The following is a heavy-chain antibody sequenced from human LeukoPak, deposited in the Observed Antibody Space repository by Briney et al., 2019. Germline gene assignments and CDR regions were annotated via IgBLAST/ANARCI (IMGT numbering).Heavy chain of an antibody. CDR3: AKVNADRIAAAGTIHFQH. CDR1: GFTFSSYA. V-gene: IGHV3-23*01. D-gene: IGHD6-13*01. Sequence: GGSLRLSCAASGFTFSSYAMTWVRQAPGKGLEWVSAISGSGVSTYYADSVKGRFTISRDNSKNTLYLQMNSLRAEDTAVYYCAKVNADRIAAAGTIHFQHWGQGTLVTVSS. J-gene: IGHJ1*01. CDR2: ISGSGVST.